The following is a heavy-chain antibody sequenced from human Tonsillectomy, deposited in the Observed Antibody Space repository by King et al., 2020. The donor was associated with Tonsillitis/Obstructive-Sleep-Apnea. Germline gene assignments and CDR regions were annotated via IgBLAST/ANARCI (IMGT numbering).Heavy chain of an antibody. CDR3: ARLGQEPAEFPYYALDV. Sequence: VQLVESGAEVRKPGASVKVSCKASGYTFTGYYMHWVRQAPGQGLEWMGWINPNSGGTKYAQKFQGRVTMTRDTSITTAYMELSRLRSDDTAVYYCARLGQEPAEFPYYALDVWGQGTTVTVAS. J-gene: IGHJ6*02. CDR1: GYTFTGYY. D-gene: IGHD2-2*01. V-gene: IGHV1-2*02. CDR2: INPNSGGT.